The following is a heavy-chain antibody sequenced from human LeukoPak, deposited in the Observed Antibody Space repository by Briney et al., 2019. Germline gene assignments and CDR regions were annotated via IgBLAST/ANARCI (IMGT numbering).Heavy chain of an antibody. J-gene: IGHJ6*03. D-gene: IGHD3-10*01. V-gene: IGHV4-61*02. CDR3: ARHSAPTMVRGVNYYYYYMDV. CDR2: IYYSGST. Sequence: PSQTLSLTCTVSGGSVSSGSYYWTWIRQTAGKGLEWIGRIYYSGSTNYNPSLKSRVTISVDTSKNQFSLKLSSVTAADTAVYYCARHSAPTMVRGVNYYYYYMDVWGKGTTVTVSS. CDR1: GGSVSSGSYY.